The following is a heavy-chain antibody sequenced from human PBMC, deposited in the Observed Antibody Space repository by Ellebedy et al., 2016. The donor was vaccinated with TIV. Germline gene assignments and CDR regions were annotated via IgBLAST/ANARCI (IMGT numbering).Heavy chain of an antibody. V-gene: IGHV5-51*01. J-gene: IGHJ5*02. Sequence: GESLKISCKGSGYSFTSYWIGWVRQMPGKGLEWMEIIYPGDSDTRYSPSFQGQVTISADKSISTAYLQWSSLKASDSAMYFCAPRYYYGSGAYQSWGQGTLVTVSS. D-gene: IGHD3-10*01. CDR3: APRYYYGSGAYQS. CDR2: IYPGDSDT. CDR1: GYSFTSYW.